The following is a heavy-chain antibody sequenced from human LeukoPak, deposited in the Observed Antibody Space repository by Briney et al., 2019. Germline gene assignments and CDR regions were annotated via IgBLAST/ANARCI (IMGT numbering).Heavy chain of an antibody. Sequence: VASVKVSCKASGYTFTSYGISWVRQAPGQGLEWMGWISAYNGNTNYAQKLQGRVTMTTDTSTSTAYMELRSLRSDDTAVYYCARDKQLHFSYGDSLGNWFDPWGQGTLVTVSS. CDR3: ARDKQLHFSYGDSLGNWFDP. CDR1: GYTFTSYG. J-gene: IGHJ5*02. V-gene: IGHV1-18*01. CDR2: ISAYNGNT. D-gene: IGHD4-17*01.